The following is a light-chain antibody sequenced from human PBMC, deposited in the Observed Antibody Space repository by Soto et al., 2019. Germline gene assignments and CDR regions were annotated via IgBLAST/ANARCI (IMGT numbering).Light chain of an antibody. CDR3: AAWDDSLNGWV. Sequence: QSVLTQAPSASGTPGQRVTISCSGSSSNIGSNTVNWYQLLPGTAPKLLMYNNNQRPSGVPDRFSGSKSGTSGSLAISGLQSEDEADYYCAAWDDSLNGWVFGGGTKLTVL. V-gene: IGLV1-44*01. CDR2: NNN. CDR1: SSNIGSNT. J-gene: IGLJ3*02.